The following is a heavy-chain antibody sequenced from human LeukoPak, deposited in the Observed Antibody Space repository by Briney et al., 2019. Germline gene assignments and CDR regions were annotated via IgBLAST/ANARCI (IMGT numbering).Heavy chain of an antibody. Sequence: GGSLRLSCAASGFTFSSYAMSWVRQAPGKGLEWVSSISSSSSYIYYADSVKGRFTISRDNAKNSLYLQMNSLRAEDTAVYYCARDSSVYYYGSGSQYPDYWGQGTLVTVSS. D-gene: IGHD3-10*01. V-gene: IGHV3-21*01. CDR3: ARDSSVYYYGSGSQYPDY. CDR1: GFTFSSYA. CDR2: ISSSSSYI. J-gene: IGHJ4*02.